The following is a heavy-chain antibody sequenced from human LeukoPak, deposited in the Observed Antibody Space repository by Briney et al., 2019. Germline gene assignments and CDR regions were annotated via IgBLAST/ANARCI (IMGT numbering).Heavy chain of an antibody. CDR2: ISGSGSRT. CDR3: AKDPHFDFWSGYSYHLDQ. V-gene: IGHV3-23*01. CDR1: GFIFSNDA. Sequence: GGSLRLSCAASGFIFSNDAMHWVRQAPGKGPEWVSGISGSGSRTYYADSVKGRFIISRDNDENTLYLQMHSLRADDTAVYYCAKDPHFDFWSGYSYHLDQWGQGTLVTVSS. J-gene: IGHJ4*02. D-gene: IGHD3-3*01.